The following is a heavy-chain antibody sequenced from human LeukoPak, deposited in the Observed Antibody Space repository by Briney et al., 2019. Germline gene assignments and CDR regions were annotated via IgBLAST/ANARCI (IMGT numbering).Heavy chain of an antibody. CDR3: AKDGADQVVVVAAYTFDY. CDR1: GFTFSSYA. V-gene: IGHV3-23*01. J-gene: IGHJ4*02. D-gene: IGHD2-15*01. CDR2: ISGSGGST. Sequence: GGSLRLSCAASGFTFSSYAMSWVRQAPGKGLEWVSAISGSGGSTYYADSVKGRFTISRDNSKNTLYLQMNSLRAEDTAVYYCAKDGADQVVVVAAYTFDYWGQGALVTVSS.